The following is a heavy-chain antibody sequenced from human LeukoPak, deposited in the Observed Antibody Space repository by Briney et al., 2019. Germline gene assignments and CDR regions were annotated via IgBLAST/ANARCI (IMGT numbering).Heavy chain of an antibody. CDR2: IRYDGSNK. Sequence: GRSLRLSCAASGFTFSSYGMHWVRQAPGKGLEWVAFIRYDGSNKYYADSVKGRFTISRDNSKNTLYLQMNSLRAEDTAVYYCAKDPIPYSSSLFVYWGQGTLVTVSS. CDR1: GFTFSSYG. V-gene: IGHV3-30*02. CDR3: AKDPIPYSSSLFVY. J-gene: IGHJ4*02. D-gene: IGHD6-6*01.